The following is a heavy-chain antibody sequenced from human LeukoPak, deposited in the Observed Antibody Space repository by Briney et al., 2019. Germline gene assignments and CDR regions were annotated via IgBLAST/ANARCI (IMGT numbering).Heavy chain of an antibody. D-gene: IGHD1-26*01. J-gene: IGHJ3*02. CDR1: GFTFSSYW. CDR3: AKPLQAVGATTDDAFDI. Sequence: GGSLRLSCAASGFTFSSYWMHWVRQAPGKGLVWVSRINSDGSSTSYADSVKGRFTISRDNAKNSLYLQMNSLRAEDTAVYYCAKPLQAVGATTDDAFDIWGQGTMVTVSS. V-gene: IGHV3-74*01. CDR2: INSDGSST.